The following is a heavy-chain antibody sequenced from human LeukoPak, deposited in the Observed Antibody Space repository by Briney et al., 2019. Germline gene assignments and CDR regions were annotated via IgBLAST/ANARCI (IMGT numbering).Heavy chain of an antibody. D-gene: IGHD4-11*01. J-gene: IGHJ5*02. Sequence: PSETLSLTCTVSGYSISSGYYWGWIRQPPGKGLEWIGSIYHSGSTYYNPSLKSRVTISVDTSKNQFSLKLSSVTAADPAVYYCADITTETGFDPWGQGTLVTVSS. CDR1: GYSISSGYY. CDR2: IYHSGST. CDR3: ADITTETGFDP. V-gene: IGHV4-38-2*02.